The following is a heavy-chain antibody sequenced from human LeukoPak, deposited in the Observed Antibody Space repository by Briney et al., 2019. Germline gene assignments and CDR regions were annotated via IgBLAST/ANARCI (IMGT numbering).Heavy chain of an antibody. V-gene: IGHV4-38-2*02. CDR2: IYHSGST. CDR1: GYSISSGYY. J-gene: IGHJ4*02. Sequence: SETLSLTCTVSGYSISSGYYWGWIRQPPGKGLEWIGSIYHSGSTYYNPSLKSRVTISVDTSKNQFSLKLSSVTAADTAVYYCARDSIGFDYWGQGTLVTVSS. CDR3: ARDSIGFDY.